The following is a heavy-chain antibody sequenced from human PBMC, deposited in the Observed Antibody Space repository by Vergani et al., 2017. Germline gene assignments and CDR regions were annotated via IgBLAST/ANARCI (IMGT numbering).Heavy chain of an antibody. V-gene: IGHV3-30-3*01. CDR2: ISYDGSNK. Sequence: QVQLVESGGGVVQPGRSLRLSCAASGFTFSSYAMHGVRQAPGKGLEWVAVISYDGSNKYYADSVKGRFTISRDNSKNTLYLQMNSLRAEDTAVYYCARVAIVATEGYYYYYMDVWGKGTTVTVSS. D-gene: IGHD5-12*01. J-gene: IGHJ6*03. CDR1: GFTFSSYA. CDR3: ARVAIVATEGYYYYYMDV.